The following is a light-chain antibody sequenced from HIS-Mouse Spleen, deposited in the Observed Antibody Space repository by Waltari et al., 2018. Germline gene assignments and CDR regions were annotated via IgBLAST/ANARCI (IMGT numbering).Light chain of an antibody. Sequence: DIQLTQSPSFLSASVGDRVTITCRASQGISSYLAWYQQKPGKAPKLLIYAASTLQSAVPERFSGSGSGTEFTLTISSLQPEDFATYYCQQLNSYPPTFGQGTKVEIK. V-gene: IGKV1-9*01. CDR3: QQLNSYPPT. J-gene: IGKJ1*01. CDR2: AAS. CDR1: QGISSY.